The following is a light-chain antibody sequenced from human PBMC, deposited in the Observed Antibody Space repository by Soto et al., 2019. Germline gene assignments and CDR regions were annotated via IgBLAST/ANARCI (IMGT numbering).Light chain of an antibody. Sequence: EIVLTQSPGTLSLSPGERPTLSGRASQSVSNNYLAWYQQKPGRAPRLLIYGASNRATGSPDRFSGSGSETEFTLTISSLQAEDSAVYFCQQYNNWPTWTFGQGTKVDIK. CDR2: GAS. V-gene: IGKV3D-15*01. J-gene: IGKJ1*01. CDR1: QSVSNN. CDR3: QQYNNWPTWT.